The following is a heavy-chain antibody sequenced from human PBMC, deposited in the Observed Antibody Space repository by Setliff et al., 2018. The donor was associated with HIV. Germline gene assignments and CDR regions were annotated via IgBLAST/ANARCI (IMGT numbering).Heavy chain of an antibody. V-gene: IGHV3-30*04. J-gene: IGHJ4*02. CDR2: ISYDGNYK. Sequence: GGSLRLSCAVSGFTFSNHAMHWVRQASGKGLEWVAVISYDGNYKYYSDSVKGRFTISRDNSKNTLYLQMNTLRVEDTAVYYCARDPPGSGFHLDYWGQGTPVTVSS. D-gene: IGHD5-12*01. CDR3: ARDPPGSGFHLDY. CDR1: GFTFSNHA.